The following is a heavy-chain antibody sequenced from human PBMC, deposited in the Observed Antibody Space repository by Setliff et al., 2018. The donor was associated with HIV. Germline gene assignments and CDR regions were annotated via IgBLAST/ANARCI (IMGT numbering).Heavy chain of an antibody. Sequence: ASVKVSCKASGYTFTSHTIQWVRKAPGQGLEWMGWINTGNGNTKYSQKFQDRVSITRDTSANTAYMELSSLRSEDTAVYYCARLVWVAEPYFEYWGQGTLVTVSS. V-gene: IGHV1-3*04. D-gene: IGHD3-10*01. CDR1: GYTFTSHT. CDR2: INTGNGNT. J-gene: IGHJ4*02. CDR3: ARLVWVAEPYFEY.